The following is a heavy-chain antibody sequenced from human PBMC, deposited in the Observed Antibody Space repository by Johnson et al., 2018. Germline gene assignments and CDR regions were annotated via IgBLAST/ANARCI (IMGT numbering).Heavy chain of an antibody. J-gene: IGHJ5*02. CDR3: AKLSQEDFWSSYGWFDP. Sequence: QVQLVESGGGLVQPGGSLRLSCAASGFTLRNYDVHWVRQLTGKGLEWVALVSYDGSDEYYADSVKGRFTISKDNSRNTVFLQMNSLRSEDTAVYYCAKLSQEDFWSSYGWFDPWGQGVLVTVSS. CDR2: VSYDGSDE. CDR1: GFTLRNYD. V-gene: IGHV3-30*18. D-gene: IGHD3-3*01.